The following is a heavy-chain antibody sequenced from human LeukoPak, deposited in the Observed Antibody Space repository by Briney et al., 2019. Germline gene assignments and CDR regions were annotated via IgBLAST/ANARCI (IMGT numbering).Heavy chain of an antibody. CDR3: AKAYSSGWADYYFDY. Sequence: PGGSLRLSCAASGFTFSSYEMNWVRQAPGRGLEWVSYISSSGSTIYYADSVKGRFTISRDNAKNSLYLQMNSLRAEDTAVYYCAKAYSSGWADYYFDYWGQGTLVTVSS. V-gene: IGHV3-48*03. CDR1: GFTFSSYE. CDR2: ISSSGSTI. J-gene: IGHJ4*02. D-gene: IGHD6-19*01.